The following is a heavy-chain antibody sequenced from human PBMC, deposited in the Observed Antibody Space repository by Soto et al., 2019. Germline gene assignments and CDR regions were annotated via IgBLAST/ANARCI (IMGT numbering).Heavy chain of an antibody. CDR3: AKARYISNRRYFDY. CDR1: GFSFSSGDA. J-gene: IGHJ4*02. D-gene: IGHD1-26*01. Sequence: EVQLLDSGGGLVQPGGSLRLSCAASGFSFSSGDAMSWVRQAPGKGLEWVSTIDGSGSGTFYADSVKGRFTISRDNSKNTLCLQMNSLGADDTAIYFCAKARYISNRRYFDYWGQGTLVTVSS. V-gene: IGHV3-23*01. CDR2: IDGSGSGT.